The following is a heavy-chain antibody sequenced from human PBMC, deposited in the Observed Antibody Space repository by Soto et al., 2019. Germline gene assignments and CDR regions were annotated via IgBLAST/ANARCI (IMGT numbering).Heavy chain of an antibody. CDR1: GGSISSSSYY. CDR2: IYYNGST. J-gene: IGHJ6*02. Sequence: SETLSLTCTVSGGSISSSSYYWGWIRQPPGKGLEWIGSIYYNGSTYYNPSLKSRVTISVDTSKNQFSLKLSSVTAADTAVYYCARQDEDDYYYGMDVWGQGTTVTVSS. V-gene: IGHV4-39*01. CDR3: ARQDEDDYYYGMDV.